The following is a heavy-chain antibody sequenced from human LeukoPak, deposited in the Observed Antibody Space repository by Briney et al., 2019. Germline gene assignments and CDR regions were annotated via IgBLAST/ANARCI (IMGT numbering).Heavy chain of an antibody. J-gene: IGHJ4*02. Sequence: GGSPRLSCAASGFTFSSYSMNWVRQAPGKSLEWVASINTDSTYIYYADSMKGRFTISRDNAKNSLYLQMNSLRAEDTAVYYCARGFFYGDPFFDYWGQGSLVTVSS. CDR3: ARGFFYGDPFFDY. CDR2: INTDSTYI. D-gene: IGHD2/OR15-2a*01. V-gene: IGHV3-21*04. CDR1: GFTFSSYS.